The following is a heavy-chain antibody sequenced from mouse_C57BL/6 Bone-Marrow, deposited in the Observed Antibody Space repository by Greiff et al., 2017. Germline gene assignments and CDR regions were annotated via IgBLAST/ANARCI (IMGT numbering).Heavy chain of an antibody. V-gene: IGHV1-7*01. CDR1: GYTFTSYW. J-gene: IGHJ2*01. CDR3: ANLLCDY. D-gene: IGHD2-1*01. CDR2: INPSSGYT. Sequence: QVQLQQPGAELVKPGASVKMSCKASGYTFTSYWMHWVKQRPGQGLEWIGYINPSSGYTKYNQKFKDKATLTADKSSSTAYMQLSSLTYEDSAVYYCANLLCDYWGQGTTLTVSS.